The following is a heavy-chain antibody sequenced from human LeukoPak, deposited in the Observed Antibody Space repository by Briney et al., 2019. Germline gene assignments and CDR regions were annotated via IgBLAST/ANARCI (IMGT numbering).Heavy chain of an antibody. CDR1: GGSISSRSYY. CDR2: VYYTGST. J-gene: IGHJ4*02. D-gene: IGHD3-16*02. V-gene: IGHV4-61*05. Sequence: SETLSLTCRVSGGSISSRSYYWGWIRQPPGKGLEWIGYVYYTGSTNYNPSLKSRVTIFEDKSKNQFSLRLSSVTVADTAVYYCARASRWGDLSLGYWGQGTLVTVSS. CDR3: ARASRWGDLSLGY.